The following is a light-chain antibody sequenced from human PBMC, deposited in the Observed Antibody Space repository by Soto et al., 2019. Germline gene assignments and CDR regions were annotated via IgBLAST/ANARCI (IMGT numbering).Light chain of an antibody. V-gene: IGKV3D-15*01. Sequence: EIVMTQSPATLSVSPGERATLSCRASQSVGSNLAWYQQKPGQAPRLLIYDASNRATGIPARFSGSGSGTEFTLTISSLQSEDFAVYFCQQYNIWPQTFGQGTKVDIK. CDR3: QQYNIWPQT. J-gene: IGKJ1*01. CDR1: QSVGSN. CDR2: DAS.